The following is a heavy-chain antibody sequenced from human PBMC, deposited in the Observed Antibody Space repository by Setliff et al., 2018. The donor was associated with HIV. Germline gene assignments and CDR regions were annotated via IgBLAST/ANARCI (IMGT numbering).Heavy chain of an antibody. V-gene: IGHV5-51*01. J-gene: IGHJ4*02. CDR3: ARGVAALTASFDY. CDR1: GYSFTSYW. Sequence: GESLKISCKGSGYSFTSYWIAWVRQKPGKGLEWMGIIFPGDSKMRYSPSFQGRVTLSADKSISTAYLQWSSLQTSDSGMYYCARGVAALTASFDYWGQGSLVTVSS. D-gene: IGHD2-21*02. CDR2: IFPGDSKM.